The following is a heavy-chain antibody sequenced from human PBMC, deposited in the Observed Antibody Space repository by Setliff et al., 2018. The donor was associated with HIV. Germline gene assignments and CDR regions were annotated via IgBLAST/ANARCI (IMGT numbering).Heavy chain of an antibody. CDR1: GYTFTSYG. D-gene: IGHD1-26*01. J-gene: IGHJ6*03. V-gene: IGHV1-18*01. Sequence: VASVKVSCKASGYTFTSYGISRVRQAPGQGLEWMGWISAYTGNTKYSQKVQGRVTMTTDTSTTSAYMELRSLRSDDTAVYYCARDRVGAKDYYYMDVWGKGTTVTVSS. CDR2: ISAYTGNT. CDR3: ARDRVGAKDYYYMDV.